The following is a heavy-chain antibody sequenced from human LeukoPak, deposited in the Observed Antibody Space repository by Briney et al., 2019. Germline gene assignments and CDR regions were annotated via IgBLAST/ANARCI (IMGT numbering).Heavy chain of an antibody. V-gene: IGHV3-23*01. CDR1: GFTFSSYA. D-gene: IGHD2/OR15-2a*01. Sequence: PGGSLRLSCAASGFTFSSYAMSWVRQAPGKGLEWVSAISGSGGSTYYADSVKGRFTISRDNSKNTLYLQMNSLRAEDTAVYYCARDPVAIVDYYYGMDVWGQGTTVTVSS. J-gene: IGHJ6*02. CDR2: ISGSGGST. CDR3: ARDPVAIVDYYYGMDV.